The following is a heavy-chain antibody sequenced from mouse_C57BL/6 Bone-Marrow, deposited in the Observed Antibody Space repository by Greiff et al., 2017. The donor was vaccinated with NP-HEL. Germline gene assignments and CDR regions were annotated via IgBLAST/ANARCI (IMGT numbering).Heavy chain of an antibody. CDR3: ARYYYGSSPYLDY. CDR2: IYPGGGYT. Sequence: QVQLQQSGAELVRPGTSVKMSCKASGYTFTNYWIGWAKQRPGHGLEWIGDIYPGGGYTNYIEKFKGKATLTADKSSSTAYMQFSSLTSEDSAIYYCARYYYGSSPYLDYWGQGTTLTVSS. J-gene: IGHJ2*01. CDR1: GYTFTNYW. V-gene: IGHV1-63*01. D-gene: IGHD1-1*01.